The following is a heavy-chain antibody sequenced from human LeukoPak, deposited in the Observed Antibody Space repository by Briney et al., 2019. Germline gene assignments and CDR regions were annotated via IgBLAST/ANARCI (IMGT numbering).Heavy chain of an antibody. D-gene: IGHD3-22*01. CDR1: GFTFSNDG. CDR3: VGVGGYDSSGFLDY. CDR2: ISYDGSDK. Sequence: PGRSLRLSCAASGFTFSNDGMHWVRQAPGRGLEWVALISYDGSDKHYADSVKGRFTVSRDNSKNTLYLQMNSLSRDDTAVYYCVGVGGYDSSGFLDYWGQGTLVTVPS. V-gene: IGHV3-30*03. J-gene: IGHJ4*02.